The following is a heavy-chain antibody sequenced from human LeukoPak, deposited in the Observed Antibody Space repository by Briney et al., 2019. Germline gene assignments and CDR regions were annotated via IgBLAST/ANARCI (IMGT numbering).Heavy chain of an antibody. CDR1: GFTFSNYW. CDR2: IKLDGSEK. D-gene: IGHD2-15*01. CDR3: ATVAGDCSGGRCYLLRFDY. Sequence: GGSLRLSCAASGFTFSNYWMSWVRQAPGKGLEWVANIKLDGSEKDYVASVKGRFTISRDNAKNSLYLQMNSLRGDDTAVYYCATVAGDCSGGRCYLLRFDYWGQGTLVTVSS. V-gene: IGHV3-7*01. J-gene: IGHJ4*02.